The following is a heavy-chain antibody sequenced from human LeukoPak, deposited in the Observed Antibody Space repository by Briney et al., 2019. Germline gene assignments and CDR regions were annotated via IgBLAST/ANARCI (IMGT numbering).Heavy chain of an antibody. CDR1: GFTFSSYA. Sequence: GGSLRLSCAASGFTFSSYAMGWVRQAPGKGLEWVSAISGSGGSTYYTDSVKGRFTISRDNSRRTWHLQMNSLRAEDTAVYYCARTCGGDCYGTFDYWGQGTLVTVSS. J-gene: IGHJ4*02. CDR3: ARTCGGDCYGTFDY. V-gene: IGHV3-23*01. CDR2: ISGSGGST. D-gene: IGHD2-21*02.